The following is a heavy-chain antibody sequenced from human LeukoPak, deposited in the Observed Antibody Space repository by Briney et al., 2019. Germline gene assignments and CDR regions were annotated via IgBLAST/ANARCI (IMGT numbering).Heavy chain of an antibody. D-gene: IGHD4-17*01. J-gene: IGHJ6*03. CDR1: GGSISSYY. CDR2: IYTSGST. V-gene: IGHV4-4*07. Sequence: SETLSLTCTVSGGSISSYYWSWIRQPAGKGLEWIGRIYTSGSTNYNPSLKSRVTMSVDTSKNQFSLKLSSVTAADTAVYYCARTTVTTGYGYYYYMDVWGKGTTVTISS. CDR3: ARTTVTTGYGYYYYMDV.